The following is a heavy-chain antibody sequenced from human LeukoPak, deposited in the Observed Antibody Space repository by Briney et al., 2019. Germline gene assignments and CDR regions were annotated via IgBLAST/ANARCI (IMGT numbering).Heavy chain of an antibody. CDR3: AKVGYSSSSDY. J-gene: IGHJ4*02. V-gene: IGHV5-51*01. Sequence: GESLKISCKGSGYSFTNYWIAWVRQMPGKGLEWMGIIYPGDSDTRYRPSFQGQVTISADKSISTAYLQWSSLKASDTAMYYCAKVGYSSSSDYWGQGTLVTVSS. CDR1: GYSFTNYW. CDR2: IYPGDSDT. D-gene: IGHD6-6*01.